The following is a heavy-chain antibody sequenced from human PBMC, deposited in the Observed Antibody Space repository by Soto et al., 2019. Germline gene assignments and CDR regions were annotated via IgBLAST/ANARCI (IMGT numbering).Heavy chain of an antibody. CDR1: GFTFSSYG. J-gene: IGHJ4*02. D-gene: IGHD1-26*01. V-gene: IGHV3-30*18. CDR2: ISYDGSNK. Sequence: GGSLRLSCAASGFTFSSYGMHWVRQAPGKGLEWVAVISYDGSNKYYADSVKGRFTISRDNSKNTLYLQMNSLRAEDTAVYYCAKGPGSYVDYWGQGTLVTVSS. CDR3: AKGPGSYVDY.